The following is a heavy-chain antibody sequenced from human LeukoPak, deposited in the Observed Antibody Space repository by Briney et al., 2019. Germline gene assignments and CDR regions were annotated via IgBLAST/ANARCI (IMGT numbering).Heavy chain of an antibody. CDR2: MYSGGST. V-gene: IGHV3-66*01. Sequence: GGSLRLSCAASGLTVSSNYMSWVRQAPGKGLEWVSLMYSGGSTYYADSVKGRFTISRDNSKNTLYLQMNSLRAEDTAVYYCARAKRYSYVDYWGQGTLVTVSS. D-gene: IGHD5-18*01. CDR3: ARAKRYSYVDY. J-gene: IGHJ4*02. CDR1: GLTVSSNY.